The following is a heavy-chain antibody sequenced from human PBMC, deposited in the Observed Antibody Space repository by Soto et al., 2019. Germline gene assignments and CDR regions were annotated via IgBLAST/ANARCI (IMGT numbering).Heavy chain of an antibody. Sequence: QVQLVQSGAEVKRPRSSVKVSCKASGDTFTFYSINWVRQAPGLGLEWMGRINPILSMSNYAQRFQGRVTMTADKSTSTAYMELSSLRSEDTAIYYCASSYGSGYRAFDYWGQGALVTVSS. CDR1: GDTFTFYS. V-gene: IGHV1-69*02. D-gene: IGHD3-10*01. J-gene: IGHJ4*02. CDR2: INPILSMS. CDR3: ASSYGSGYRAFDY.